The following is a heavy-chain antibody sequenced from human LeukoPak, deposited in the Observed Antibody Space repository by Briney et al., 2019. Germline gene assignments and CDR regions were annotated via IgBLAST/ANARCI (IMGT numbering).Heavy chain of an antibody. Sequence: PGRSLRLSCAASGFTFSSYGMHWVRQAPGKGLEWVAVIWYDGSNKYYADSVKGRFTISRDNSKNTLYLQMNSLRAEDTAVYYCAKDRRRSSIYMDVWGKGTTVTVSS. V-gene: IGHV3-33*06. D-gene: IGHD6-6*01. J-gene: IGHJ6*03. CDR3: AKDRRRSSIYMDV. CDR1: GFTFSSYG. CDR2: IWYDGSNK.